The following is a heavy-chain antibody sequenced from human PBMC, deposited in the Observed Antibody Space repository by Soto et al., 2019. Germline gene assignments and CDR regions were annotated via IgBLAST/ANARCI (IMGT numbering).Heavy chain of an antibody. CDR3: ASWRRPSGVVVIEPDAFDI. J-gene: IGHJ3*02. D-gene: IGHD2-21*01. Sequence: GGSLRLSCAASGFTFSSYSMNWVRQAPGKGLEWVSSISSSSSYIYYADSVKGRFTISRDNAKNSLYLQMNSLRAEDTAVYYCASWRRPSGVVVIEPDAFDIWGQGTMVTVSS. CDR2: ISSSSSYI. CDR1: GFTFSSYS. V-gene: IGHV3-21*01.